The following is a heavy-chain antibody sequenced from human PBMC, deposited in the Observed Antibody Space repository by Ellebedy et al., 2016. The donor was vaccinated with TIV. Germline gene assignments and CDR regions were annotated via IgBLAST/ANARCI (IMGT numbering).Heavy chain of an antibody. CDR2: INSDGSNT. D-gene: IGHD2-2*01. Sequence: GESLKISXAASGFTFSSYWMHWVRQAPGKGLVWVSRINSDGSNTSYADSVKGRFTISRDNAKNTLYLQMNSLRAEDTAVYYCARVGCSSTSCYLALDYWGQGTLVTVCS. V-gene: IGHV3-74*01. CDR3: ARVGCSSTSCYLALDY. J-gene: IGHJ4*02. CDR1: GFTFSSYW.